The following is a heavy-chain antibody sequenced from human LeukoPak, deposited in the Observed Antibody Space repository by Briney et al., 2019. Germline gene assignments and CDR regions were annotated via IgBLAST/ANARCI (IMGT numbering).Heavy chain of an antibody. V-gene: IGHV4-39*02. D-gene: IGHD3-3*01. Sequence: SETLSLTCTVSGGSIINNNYYWGWIRQPPGKGLEWIGSASNSRGTYYSPSLTSRVTVSVDTSENHFSLRLSSVTAADTAVYYCAVGRGSGYYARLYQVDYWGQGTLVTVSA. J-gene: IGHJ4*02. CDR3: AVGRGSGYYARLYQVDY. CDR2: ASNSRGT. CDR1: GGSIINNNYY.